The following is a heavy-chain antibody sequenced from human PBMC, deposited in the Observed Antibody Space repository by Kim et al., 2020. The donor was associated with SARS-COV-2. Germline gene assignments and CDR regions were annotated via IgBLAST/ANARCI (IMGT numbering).Heavy chain of an antibody. Sequence: ASVKVSCKASGYTFTSYGISWVRQAPGQGLEWMGWISAYNGNTNYAQKLQGRVTMTTDTSTSTAYMELRSLRSDDTAVYYCARGRLYRYCSGGSCYLGVGYFDYWGQGTLVTVSS. J-gene: IGHJ4*02. CDR3: ARGRLYRYCSGGSCYLGVGYFDY. CDR2: ISAYNGNT. V-gene: IGHV1-18*01. CDR1: GYTFTSYG. D-gene: IGHD2-15*01.